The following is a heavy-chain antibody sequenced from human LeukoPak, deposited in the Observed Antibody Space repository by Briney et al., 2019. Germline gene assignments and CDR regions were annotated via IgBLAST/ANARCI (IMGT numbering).Heavy chain of an antibody. J-gene: IGHJ4*02. CDR3: ARGGSVFAYFFDY. D-gene: IGHD3-10*01. CDR2: ISGRGGTT. V-gene: IGHV3-23*01. CDR1: GFIFSNYA. Sequence: GGSLRLSCAASGFIFSNYAMTWARLTPGKGLEWVSAISGRGGTTYYADSVKGRFTISRDSSTNTLYLQLNSLRAEDTAIYYCARGGSVFAYFFDYWGQGTLVTVSS.